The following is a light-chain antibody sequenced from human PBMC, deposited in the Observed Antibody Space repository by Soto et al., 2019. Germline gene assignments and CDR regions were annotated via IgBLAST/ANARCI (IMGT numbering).Light chain of an antibody. Sequence: EIVLTQSPGTPSLSPGERATLSCRASQSVSSSYLAWYQQKPGQAPRLLIYGASSRATGIPDRFSGSGSGTDFTLTISRLEPEDFAVYYCQQYSSSPWTVGQGTKVEIK. CDR1: QSVSSSY. V-gene: IGKV3-20*01. CDR2: GAS. CDR3: QQYSSSPWT. J-gene: IGKJ1*01.